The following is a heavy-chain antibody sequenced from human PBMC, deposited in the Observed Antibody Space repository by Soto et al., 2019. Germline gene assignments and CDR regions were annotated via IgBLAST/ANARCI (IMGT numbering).Heavy chain of an antibody. CDR2: ISYDGSNK. CDR1: GFTFSSYA. CDR3: AREGTPYSSGWYFDY. Sequence: GGSLRLSCAASGFTFSSYAMHWVRQAPGKGLEWVAVISYDGSNKYYADSVKGRFTISRDNSKNTLYLQMNSLRAEDTAVYYCAREGTPYSSGWYFDYWGQGTLVTVSS. V-gene: IGHV3-30-3*01. J-gene: IGHJ4*02. D-gene: IGHD6-19*01.